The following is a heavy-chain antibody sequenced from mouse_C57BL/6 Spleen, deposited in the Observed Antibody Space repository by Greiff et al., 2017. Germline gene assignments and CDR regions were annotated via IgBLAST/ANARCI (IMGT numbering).Heavy chain of an antibody. CDR1: GYAFSSSW. CDR2: IYPGDGDT. D-gene: IGHD1-1*01. V-gene: IGHV1-82*01. Sequence: VTLVESGPELVKPGASVKISCKASGYAFSSSWMNWVKQRPGTGLEWIGRIYPGDGDTNYNGKFQGKATLTADNSSSTANMQLSSLRTEYSAVYFCARSNYYGSSYTTCDYWGQGTTLTVSS. J-gene: IGHJ2*01. CDR3: ARSNYYGSSYTTCDY.